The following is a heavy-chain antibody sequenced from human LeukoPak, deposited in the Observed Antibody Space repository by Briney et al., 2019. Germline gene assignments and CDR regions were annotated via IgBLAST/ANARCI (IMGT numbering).Heavy chain of an antibody. CDR1: GFTVSSNY. Sequence: TGGSLRLSCAASGFTVSSNYMSWVRQAPGKGLEWVSVIYSGGSTYYADSVKGRFTISRDNSKNTLYLQMNSLRAEDTAVCYCARVGDTAMALDYWGQGTLVTVSS. J-gene: IGHJ4*02. D-gene: IGHD5-18*01. CDR3: ARVGDTAMALDY. V-gene: IGHV3-66*01. CDR2: IYSGGST.